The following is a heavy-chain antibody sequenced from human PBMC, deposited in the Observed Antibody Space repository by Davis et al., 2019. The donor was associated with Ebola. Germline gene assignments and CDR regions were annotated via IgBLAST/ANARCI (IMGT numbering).Heavy chain of an antibody. CDR3: ARDRAPIQLWLVD. CDR1: GYTFTSYY. CDR2: INPSGGST. J-gene: IGHJ4*02. Sequence: ASVKVSCQASGYTFTSYYMHWVRQAPGQGLEWMGIINPSGGSTSYAQKFQGRVTMTRDTSTSTVYMELSSLRSEDTAVYYCARDRAPIQLWLVDWGQGTLVTVSS. D-gene: IGHD5-18*01. V-gene: IGHV1-46*03.